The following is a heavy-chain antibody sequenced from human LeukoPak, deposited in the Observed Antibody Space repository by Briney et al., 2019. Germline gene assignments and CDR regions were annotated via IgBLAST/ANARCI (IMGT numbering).Heavy chain of an antibody. Sequence: ASVKVSCKASGGTFSSYAISWVRQAPGQGLEWMGWINPNSGGTNYAQKFQGRVTMTRDTSISTAYMELSRLRSDDTAVYYCARGYSYGDDFDYWGQGTLVTVSS. CDR3: ARGYSYGDDFDY. V-gene: IGHV1-2*02. D-gene: IGHD5-18*01. CDR2: INPNSGGT. J-gene: IGHJ4*02. CDR1: GGTFSSYA.